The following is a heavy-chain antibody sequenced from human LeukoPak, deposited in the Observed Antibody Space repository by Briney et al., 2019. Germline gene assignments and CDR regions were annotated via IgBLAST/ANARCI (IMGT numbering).Heavy chain of an antibody. V-gene: IGHV3-23*01. D-gene: IGHD6-13*01. CDR2: ISGSGGST. CDR3: TRVAAAGRYYYYYMDV. Sequence: GGSLRLSCAASGFTFSSYAMSWVRQAPGKGLEWVSAISGSGGSTYYADSVKGRFTISRDNSKNTLYLQMNSLRAEDTAVYYCTRVAAAGRYYYYYMDVWGKGTTVTISS. CDR1: GFTFSSYA. J-gene: IGHJ6*03.